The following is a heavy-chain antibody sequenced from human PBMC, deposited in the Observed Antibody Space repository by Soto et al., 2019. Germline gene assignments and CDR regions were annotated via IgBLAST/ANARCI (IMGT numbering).Heavy chain of an antibody. D-gene: IGHD6-13*01. CDR3: AKALYSSSWHGELVTLFDC. CDR2: ISGSGGST. CDR1: GFTFSSYA. J-gene: IGHJ4*02. Sequence: GWSLRLSCAASGFTFSSYAMSWVRQAPGKGLEWVSAISGSGGSTYYAGSVKGRFTISRDNSKNTLYLQMNSLRDEDTAVYYCAKALYSSSWHGELVTLFDCWGQGT. V-gene: IGHV3-23*01.